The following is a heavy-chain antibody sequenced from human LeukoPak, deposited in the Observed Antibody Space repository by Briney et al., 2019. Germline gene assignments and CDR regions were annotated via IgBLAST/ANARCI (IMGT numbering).Heavy chain of an antibody. CDR1: GASISSGSYY. Sequence: PSETLSLTCTVSGASISSGSYYWSWIRQPAGKGLEWIGRIYTSGSTNYNPSLKSRVTISLDTSKNQFSLKLSSVTAADTAVYYCARPSYYGSGNSDAFDIWGQGTMVTVSS. V-gene: IGHV4-61*02. D-gene: IGHD3-10*01. J-gene: IGHJ3*02. CDR3: ARPSYYGSGNSDAFDI. CDR2: IYTSGST.